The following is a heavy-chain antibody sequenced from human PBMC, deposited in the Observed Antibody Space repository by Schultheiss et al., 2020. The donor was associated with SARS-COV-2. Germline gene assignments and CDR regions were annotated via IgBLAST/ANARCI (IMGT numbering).Heavy chain of an antibody. D-gene: IGHD2-21*01. CDR3: ARRVVKGWFDP. V-gene: IGHV4-59*04. Sequence: SETLSLTCAVYGGSFSGYYWSWIRQPPGKGLEWIGYIYYSGSTYYNPSLKSRVTISVDTSKNQFSLKLSSVTAADTAVYYCARRVVKGWFDPWGQGTLVTVSS. CDR1: GGSFSGYY. J-gene: IGHJ5*02. CDR2: IYYSGST.